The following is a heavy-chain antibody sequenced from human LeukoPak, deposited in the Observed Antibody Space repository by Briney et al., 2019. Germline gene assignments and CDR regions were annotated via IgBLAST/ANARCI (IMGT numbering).Heavy chain of an antibody. Sequence: SETLSLTCTVSGYSISSGYYWGWIRQPPGKGLEWIGSIYHSGSTYYNPSLKSRVTISVDTSKNQFSLKLSSVTAADTAVYYCARDSQRAVTTLYRPRQKKDSSGLNWFDPWGQGTLVTVSS. CDR2: IYHSGST. CDR1: GYSISSGYY. J-gene: IGHJ5*02. CDR3: ARDSQRAVTTLYRPRQKKDSSGLNWFDP. D-gene: IGHD3-22*01. V-gene: IGHV4-38-2*02.